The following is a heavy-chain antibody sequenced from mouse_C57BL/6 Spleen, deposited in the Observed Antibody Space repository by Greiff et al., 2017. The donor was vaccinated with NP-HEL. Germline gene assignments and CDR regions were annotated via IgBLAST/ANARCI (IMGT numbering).Heavy chain of an antibody. D-gene: IGHD4-1*01. J-gene: IGHJ3*01. V-gene: IGHV5-9-1*02. CDR2: ISSGGDYI. Sequence: EVKLMESGEGLVKPGGSLKLSCAASGFTFSSYAMSWVRQTPEKRLEWVAYISSGGDYIYYADTVKGRFTISRANARNTLYLQMSSLKSEDTVMYYCTRATNWDDWFAYWGQGTLVTVSA. CDR1: GFTFSSYA. CDR3: TRATNWDDWFAY.